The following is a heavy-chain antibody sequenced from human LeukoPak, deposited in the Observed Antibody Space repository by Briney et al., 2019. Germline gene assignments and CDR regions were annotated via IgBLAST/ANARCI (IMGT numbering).Heavy chain of an antibody. V-gene: IGHV3-9*01. CDR1: GFTFSDYA. CDR2: ISWNSGSI. J-gene: IGHJ4*02. Sequence: GGSLRLSCAASGFTFSDYAMTWVRQAPGKGLEWVSGISWNSGSIGYADSVKGRFTISRDNAKNSLYLQMNSLRAEDTALYYCAKALYDSSGFDYWGQGTLVTVSS. CDR3: AKALYDSSGFDY. D-gene: IGHD3-22*01.